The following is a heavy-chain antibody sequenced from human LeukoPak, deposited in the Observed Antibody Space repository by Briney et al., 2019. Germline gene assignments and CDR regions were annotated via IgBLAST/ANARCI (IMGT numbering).Heavy chain of an antibody. CDR3: ARGYYYDSSGYYYEGLYAFDI. V-gene: IGHV1-18*04. Sequence: GASVKVSCKASGYTFTSYGISWVRQAPGQGLEWRGWISAYNGNTNYAQKLQGRVTMTTDTSTSTAYMELRSLRSDDTAVYYCARGYYYDSSGYYYEGLYAFDIWGQGTMVTVSS. D-gene: IGHD3-22*01. CDR1: GYTFTSYG. CDR2: ISAYNGNT. J-gene: IGHJ3*02.